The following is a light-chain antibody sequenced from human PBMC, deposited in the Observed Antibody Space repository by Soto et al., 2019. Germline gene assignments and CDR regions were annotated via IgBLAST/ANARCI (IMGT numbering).Light chain of an antibody. Sequence: DIQMTQSPSSVSASVGDRVIITCRASQAFGNLLAWYQQKRGKAPKLLIYKASTLKSGVPSRFSGSGSGTEFTLTISSLQPDDFATYYCQHYNSYSEAFGQGTKVDIK. CDR3: QHYNSYSEA. CDR1: QAFGNL. V-gene: IGKV1-5*03. CDR2: KAS. J-gene: IGKJ1*01.